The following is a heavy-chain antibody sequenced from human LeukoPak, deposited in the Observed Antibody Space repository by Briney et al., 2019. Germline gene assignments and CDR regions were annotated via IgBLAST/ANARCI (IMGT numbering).Heavy chain of an antibody. D-gene: IGHD4-11*01. CDR1: GFTFSSYV. CDR3: ARSQDYQYYFDY. V-gene: IGHV3-21*01. J-gene: IGHJ4*02. CDR2: ITSSRSNI. Sequence: PGGSLRLSCAASGFTFSSYVMHWVRQAPGKGLEWVSSITSSRSNIYYADSVKGRFTIARDNARNSLYLQMNSLRAEDTAVYYCARSQDYQYYFDYWGQGTLVTVSS.